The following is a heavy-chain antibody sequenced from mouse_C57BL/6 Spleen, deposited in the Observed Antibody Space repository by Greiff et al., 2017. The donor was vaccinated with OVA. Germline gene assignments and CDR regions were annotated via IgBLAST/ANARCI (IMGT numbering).Heavy chain of an antibody. J-gene: IGHJ2*01. CDR3: ARRGGTYFDY. CDR2: IDPEDGDT. CDR1: GFNIKDYY. V-gene: IGHV14-1*01. D-gene: IGHD2-14*01. Sequence: EVQLQQSGAELVRPGASVKLSCTASGFNIKDYYMHWVKQRPEQGLEWIGRIDPEDGDTEYAPKFQGKATMTADTSSNTAYLQLKSLTSEDSAVYYCARRGGTYFDYWGQGTTLTVSS.